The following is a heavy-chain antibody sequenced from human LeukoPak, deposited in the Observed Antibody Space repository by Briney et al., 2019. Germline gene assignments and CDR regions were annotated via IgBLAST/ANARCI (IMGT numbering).Heavy chain of an antibody. CDR3: ARDAPNVYYGSGSPHFDY. J-gene: IGHJ4*02. D-gene: IGHD3-10*01. CDR2: IIPIFGTA. CDR1: GYTFTSYD. Sequence: GASVKVSCKASGYTFTSYDINWVRQAPGQGLEWMGRIIPIFGTANYAQKFQGRVTITTDESTSTAYMELSSLRSEDTAVYYCARDAPNVYYGSGSPHFDYWGQGTLVTVSS. V-gene: IGHV1-69*05.